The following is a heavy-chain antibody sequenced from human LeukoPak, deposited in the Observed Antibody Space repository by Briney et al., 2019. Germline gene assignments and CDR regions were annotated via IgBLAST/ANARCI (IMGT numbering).Heavy chain of an antibody. D-gene: IGHD3-10*01. Sequence: SETLSLTCAVSGYSISSGYYWGWIRQPPGKGLEWIGSIYHSGSTYYNPSLKSRVTISVDTSKNQFSLKLSSVTAADTAVYYCARVGSSVSLWFGELLEGNWFDPWGQGTLVTVSS. V-gene: IGHV4-38-2*01. CDR2: IYHSGST. CDR1: GYSISSGYY. J-gene: IGHJ5*02. CDR3: ARVGSSVSLWFGELLEGNWFDP.